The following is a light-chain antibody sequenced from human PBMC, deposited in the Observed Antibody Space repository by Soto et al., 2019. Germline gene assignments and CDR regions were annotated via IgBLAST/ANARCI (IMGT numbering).Light chain of an antibody. CDR1: QSVSGSY. J-gene: IGKJ1*01. V-gene: IGKV3-20*01. Sequence: VSTKSPVTLSLSPGERATLSCRASQSVSGSYLAWYQQKPGQAPRLLIYGASSRATGIPDRFSGSGSGTDFTLTITRLEPEDFAMYYCQQYGGSPGTFGQGTKVDIK. CDR2: GAS. CDR3: QQYGGSPGT.